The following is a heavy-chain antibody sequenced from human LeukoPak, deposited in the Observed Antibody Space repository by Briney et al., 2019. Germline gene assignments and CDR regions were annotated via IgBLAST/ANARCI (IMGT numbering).Heavy chain of an antibody. D-gene: IGHD3-22*01. CDR1: GGSISGGGYS. Sequence: SETLSLTCAVSGGSISGGGYSWSWIRQPPGKGLEWIGCIYHSGSTYYNPSLKSRVTISVDRSKNQFSLKLSSVTAADTAVYYCARTRVPRPYYDSSGYYYYFDYWGQGTLVTVSS. V-gene: IGHV4-30-2*01. CDR2: IYHSGST. J-gene: IGHJ4*02. CDR3: ARTRVPRPYYDSSGYYYYFDY.